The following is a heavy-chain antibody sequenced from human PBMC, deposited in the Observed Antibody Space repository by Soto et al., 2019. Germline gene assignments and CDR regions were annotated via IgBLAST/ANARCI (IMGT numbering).Heavy chain of an antibody. CDR1: GFVFSTYG. V-gene: IGHV3-30*18. CDR2: ISYDGGAT. J-gene: IGHJ4*02. CDR3: AKVSRSYCSGGSCFFDDC. D-gene: IGHD2-15*01. Sequence: PGGSLRLSCAASGFVFSTYGMHWVRQAPGKGLEWVAFISYDGGATYFADSVKGRFTISRDNSKNTLFLQMSSLRAEDTAVYYCAKVSRSYCSGGSCFFDDCWGQGTLVTVSS.